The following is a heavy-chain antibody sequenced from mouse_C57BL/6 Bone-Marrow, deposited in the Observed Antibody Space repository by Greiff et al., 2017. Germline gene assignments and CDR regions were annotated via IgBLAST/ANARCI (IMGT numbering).Heavy chain of an antibody. CDR1: GYTFTDYA. J-gene: IGHJ2*01. D-gene: IGHD2-14*01. V-gene: IGHV1-67*01. Sequence: QVQLQQSGPELVRPGVSVKISCKGSGYTFTDYAMHWVKQSHAKSLEWIGVISTYYGDASYNQKFKDKATMTVEKSSSTAYMELARLTSEDSAVYYCARESSYRGRDYWGQGTTLTVSS. CDR2: ISTYYGDA. CDR3: ARESSYRGRDY.